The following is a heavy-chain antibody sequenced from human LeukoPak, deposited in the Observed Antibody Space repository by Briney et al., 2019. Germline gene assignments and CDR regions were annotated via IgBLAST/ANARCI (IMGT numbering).Heavy chain of an antibody. CDR3: AIDPNWGTHS. Sequence: LAGGSLRLSCAASGFTFSTYTMYWVRHPPGKRLEWVSIIGSNGGGIHYADSVRGRFTISRDNSKNALYLQMNSLRVEDTAVYYCAIDPNWGTHSWGQGVLVTVSS. CDR1: GFTFSTYT. J-gene: IGHJ4*02. V-gene: IGHV3-23*01. CDR2: IGSNGGGI. D-gene: IGHD7-27*01.